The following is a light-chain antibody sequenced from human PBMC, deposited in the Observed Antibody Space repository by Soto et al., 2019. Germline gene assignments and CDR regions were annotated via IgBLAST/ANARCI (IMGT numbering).Light chain of an antibody. Sequence: QSALTQPRSVSGSPGQSVTIYCTGTSSDVGGYNYVSWYQQHPGKAPKVMIYDVSKRPSGVPDRFSGSKSGNTASLTISGLQAEDEADYYCCSHAGSYTLVFGGGTKVTVL. J-gene: IGLJ2*01. CDR2: DVS. CDR1: SSDVGGYNY. CDR3: CSHAGSYTLV. V-gene: IGLV2-11*01.